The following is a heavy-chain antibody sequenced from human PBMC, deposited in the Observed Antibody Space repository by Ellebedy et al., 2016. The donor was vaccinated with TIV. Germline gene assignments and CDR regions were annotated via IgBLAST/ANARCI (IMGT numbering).Heavy chain of an antibody. V-gene: IGHV1-18*04. CDR3: GRELGMGRGAMDV. CDR2: ISAYNGNT. J-gene: IGHJ6*02. CDR1: AYTFTSYG. Sequence: AASVKVSCNASAYTFTSYGLSWVRQAPRQGLSWMGLISAYNGNTNYAQKFQGRASMTTDASTNTVHLELMSLNFDDTAVYYCGRELGMGRGAMDVWGQGTTVTVSS. D-gene: IGHD7-27*01.